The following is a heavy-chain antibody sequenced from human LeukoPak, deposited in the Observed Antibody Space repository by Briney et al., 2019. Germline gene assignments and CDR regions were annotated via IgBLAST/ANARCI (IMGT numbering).Heavy chain of an antibody. J-gene: IGHJ6*04. D-gene: IGHD3-10*02. Sequence: GSLRLSCAASGFTFSSYEMNWVRQAPGKGLEWVSYISSSGSTIYYADSVKGRFTISRDNAKNSLYLQMNSLRAEDTAVYYCAELGITMIGGVWGKGTTVAVSS. CDR1: GFTFSSYE. CDR2: ISSSGSTI. CDR3: AELGITMIGGV. V-gene: IGHV3-48*03.